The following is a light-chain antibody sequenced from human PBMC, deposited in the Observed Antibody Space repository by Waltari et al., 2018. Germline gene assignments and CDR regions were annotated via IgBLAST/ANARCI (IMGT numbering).Light chain of an antibody. CDR2: KAS. Sequence: DVQMTQSPSTLSASVGDRVTITCRASQSISNWLAWYQQKPGKAPKVLIYKASNLESGVPSRFSGSGSGTEFTLTISSLQPDDCATYYCQQYSTDSRTFGQGTKVEIK. CDR1: QSISNW. J-gene: IGKJ1*01. CDR3: QQYSTDSRT. V-gene: IGKV1-5*03.